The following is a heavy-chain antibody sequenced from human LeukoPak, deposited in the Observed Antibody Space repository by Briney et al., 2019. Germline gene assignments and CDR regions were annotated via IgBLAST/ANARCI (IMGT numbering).Heavy chain of an antibody. CDR3: ARAPFFGELLYYYYYYYMGV. Sequence: SETLSLTCTVSGGSISSGNYFWTWIRQPAGKGLEWIGRIYTTGSTNYNPSLKSRVTISVDTSKNQFSLKLSSVTAADTAVYYCARAPFFGELLYYYYYYYMGVWGKGTTVTVSS. V-gene: IGHV4-61*02. D-gene: IGHD3-10*01. CDR1: GGSISSGNYF. J-gene: IGHJ6*03. CDR2: IYTTGST.